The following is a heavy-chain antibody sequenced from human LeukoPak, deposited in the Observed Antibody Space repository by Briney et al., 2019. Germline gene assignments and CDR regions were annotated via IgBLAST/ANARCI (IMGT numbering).Heavy chain of an antibody. Sequence: GGSLRLSCVASGFTVQSNAITWVRQAPGQGLECVSVAYSGGATYYADSVKGRFTVSRDNYKNTLYLQINSLRAEDTAVYYCARQSSGYYYDEGGYWGQGTLVTVSS. D-gene: IGHD3-22*01. CDR1: GFTVQSNA. CDR2: AYSGGAT. J-gene: IGHJ4*02. V-gene: IGHV3-53*01. CDR3: ARQSSGYYYDEGGY.